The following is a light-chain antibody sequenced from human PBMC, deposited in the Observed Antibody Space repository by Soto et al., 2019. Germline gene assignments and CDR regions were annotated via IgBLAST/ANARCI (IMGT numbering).Light chain of an antibody. CDR3: SSYTSSSTPGV. J-gene: IGLJ3*02. Sequence: QSALTQPASVSGSPGQSITISCTGTSSDVGSYNYVSWYQRHPGKAPKLLIYGVTNRPSGVSDRFSGSKSGNTASLTISGLQAEDEADYYCSSYTSSSTPGVFGGGTKLTVL. CDR1: SSDVGSYNY. V-gene: IGLV2-14*01. CDR2: GVT.